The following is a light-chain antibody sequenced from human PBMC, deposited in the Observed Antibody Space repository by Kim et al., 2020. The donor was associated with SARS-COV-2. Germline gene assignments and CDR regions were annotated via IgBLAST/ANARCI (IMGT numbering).Light chain of an antibody. CDR3: QSYDDSNRWV. CDR1: TGNVVRNF. Sequence: KTVIKTCTCSTGNVVRNFVMLYQHRSAMAPTTVIYEDSGRPSGVADRFSGSIDSSSNSAALTISVLKTEDEADYYCQSYDDSNRWVFGGGTKLAVL. J-gene: IGLJ3*02. V-gene: IGLV6-57*02. CDR2: EDS.